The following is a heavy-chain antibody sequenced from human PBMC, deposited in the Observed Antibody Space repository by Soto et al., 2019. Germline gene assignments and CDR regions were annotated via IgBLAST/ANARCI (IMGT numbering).Heavy chain of an antibody. V-gene: IGHV3-23*01. J-gene: IGHJ4*02. D-gene: IGHD6-6*01. Sequence: GGSLRLSCAASGFTFSSCAMSWVRQAPGKGLEWVSAISGSGGSTYYADSVKGRFTISRDNSKNTLYLQMNSLRAEDTAVYYCAKVKGSYSSSLLSIDYWGQGTLVTVS. CDR1: GFTFSSCA. CDR3: AKVKGSYSSSLLSIDY. CDR2: ISGSGGST.